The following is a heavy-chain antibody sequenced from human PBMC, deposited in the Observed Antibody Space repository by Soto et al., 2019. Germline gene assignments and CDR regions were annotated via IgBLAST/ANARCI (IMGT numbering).Heavy chain of an antibody. CDR1: GDSIRSYY. CDR2: VFHSGST. V-gene: IGHV4-59*12. J-gene: IGHJ4*02. D-gene: IGHD3-3*01. Sequence: PSETLSLTCSVSGDSIRSYYWTWIRQPPGKGLQWIGYVFHSGSTNYNPSLKNRVTISVDKSNNQFSLRLSSVTAADTAVYFCVTSLNYDFWRDGGRHYYFDYWGQGTLVTVSS. CDR3: VTSLNYDFWRDGGRHYYFDY.